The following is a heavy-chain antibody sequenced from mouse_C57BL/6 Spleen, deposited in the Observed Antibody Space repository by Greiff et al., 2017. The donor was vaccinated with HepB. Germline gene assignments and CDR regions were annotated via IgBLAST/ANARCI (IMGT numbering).Heavy chain of an antibody. Sequence: QVQLKQSGAELVRPGASVTLSCKASGYTFTDYEMHWVKQTPVHGLEWIGAIDPETGGTAYNQKFKGKAILTADKSSSTAYMELRSLTSEDSAVYYCTRWDPTVPGNAMDYWGQGTSVTVSS. CDR2: IDPETGGT. CDR1: GYTFTDYE. V-gene: IGHV1-15*01. CDR3: TRWDPTVPGNAMDY. D-gene: IGHD1-1*01. J-gene: IGHJ4*01.